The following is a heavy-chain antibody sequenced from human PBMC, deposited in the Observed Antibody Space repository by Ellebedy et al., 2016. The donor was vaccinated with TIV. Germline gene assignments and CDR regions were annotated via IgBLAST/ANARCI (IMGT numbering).Heavy chain of an antibody. CDR3: ARDPPRGRGGSMNYYYGMDV. Sequence: SVKVSXXASGGTFSSYAISWVRQAPGQGLEWMGGIIPIFGTANYAQKFQGRVTITADESTSTAYMELSSLRSEDTAVYYCARDPPRGRGGSMNYYYGMDVWGQGTTVTVSS. CDR1: GGTFSSYA. CDR2: IIPIFGTA. D-gene: IGHD3-10*01. J-gene: IGHJ6*02. V-gene: IGHV1-69*13.